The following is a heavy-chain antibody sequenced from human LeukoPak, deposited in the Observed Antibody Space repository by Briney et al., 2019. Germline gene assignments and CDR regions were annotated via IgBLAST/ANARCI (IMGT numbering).Heavy chain of an antibody. CDR1: GYTFSDYY. J-gene: IGHJ4*02. Sequence: GGSLRLSCAASGYTFSDYYMSWIRQAPGKGLEWVSYISSSSSYTNYADSVKGRFTISRDNAKNSLYLQMNSLRAEDTAVYYCARDRGSGYYYDSSGYPGDHFDYWGQGTLVTVSS. CDR2: ISSSSSYT. CDR3: ARDRGSGYYYDSSGYPGDHFDY. D-gene: IGHD3-22*01. V-gene: IGHV3-11*05.